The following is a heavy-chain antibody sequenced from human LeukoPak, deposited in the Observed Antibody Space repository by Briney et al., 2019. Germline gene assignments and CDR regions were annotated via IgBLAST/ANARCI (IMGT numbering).Heavy chain of an antibody. J-gene: IGHJ6*02. D-gene: IGHD6-13*01. Sequence: SETLSLTCTVSGGSISSHYWSWIRQPAGKGLEWTGRIYTSGSTNYNPSLKSRVTMSVDTSKNQFSPKLSSVTAADTAVYYCARDRYSSSWSPDYGMDVWGQGTTVTVSS. CDR3: ARDRYSSSWSPDYGMDV. CDR1: GGSISSHY. CDR2: IYTSGST. V-gene: IGHV4-4*07.